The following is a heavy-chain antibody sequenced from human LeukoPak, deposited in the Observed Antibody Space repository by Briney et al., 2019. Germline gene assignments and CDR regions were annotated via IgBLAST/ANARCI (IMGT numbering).Heavy chain of an antibody. D-gene: IGHD6-6*01. CDR1: GGSISSSNW. Sequence: SETLSLTCAVSGGSISSSNWWSWVRQPPGKGLEWIGEIYHSGSTNYNPSLKSRVTISVDKSKNQFSLKLSSVTAADTAVYYYARAVGAARPYYYYGMDVWGQGTTVTVSS. CDR3: ARAVGAARPYYYYGMDV. V-gene: IGHV4-4*02. J-gene: IGHJ6*02. CDR2: IYHSGST.